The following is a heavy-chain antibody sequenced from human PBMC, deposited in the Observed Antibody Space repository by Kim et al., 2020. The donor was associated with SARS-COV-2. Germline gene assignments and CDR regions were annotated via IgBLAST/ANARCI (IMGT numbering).Heavy chain of an antibody. J-gene: IGHJ3*02. V-gene: IGHV3-48*03. CDR2: ISSSGSTI. CDR3: ARVDTYYDFWSGYYGIDALDI. CDR1: GFTFSSYE. Sequence: GGSLRLSCAASGFTFSSYEMNWVRQAPGKGLEWVAYISSSGSTIYYADSVKGRFTNSRDNDKNSLYLQMNSPRAEGTAVHYCARVDTYYDFWSGYYGIDALDIGGQGPMVPVSS. D-gene: IGHD3-3*01.